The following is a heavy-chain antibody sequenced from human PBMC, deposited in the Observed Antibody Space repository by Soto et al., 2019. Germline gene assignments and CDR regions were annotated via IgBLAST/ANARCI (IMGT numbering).Heavy chain of an antibody. CDR1: GFTFSSYV. Sequence: GGSLRLSCAASGFTFSSYVMSWVRQAPGKGLEWVSYTTSSGSTIYNADSVEGRFTISRDNAKNSLYLQMNSLRAEDTAVYYCARDRSSSWYGRGYHYYGMDVWGQGTTVTVSS. D-gene: IGHD6-13*01. CDR3: ARDRSSSWYGRGYHYYGMDV. J-gene: IGHJ6*02. CDR2: TTSSGSTI. V-gene: IGHV3-48*04.